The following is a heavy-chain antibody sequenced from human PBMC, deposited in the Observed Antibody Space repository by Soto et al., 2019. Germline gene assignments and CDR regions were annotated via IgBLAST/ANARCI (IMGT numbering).Heavy chain of an antibody. CDR3: ARPSSPSTNYYDSSGYYTDSCDI. Sequence: QVQLVQSGAEVKKPGASVKVSCKASGYTFTGYYMHWVRQAPGQGLEWMGWINPNSGGTNYAQKLQGWVTMTRDTSSSTAYRDLSRLRSDDTAVYYCARPSSPSTNYYDSSGYYTDSCDIWGQGTMVTVSS. D-gene: IGHD3-22*01. CDR2: INPNSGGT. V-gene: IGHV1-2*04. J-gene: IGHJ3*02. CDR1: GYTFTGYY.